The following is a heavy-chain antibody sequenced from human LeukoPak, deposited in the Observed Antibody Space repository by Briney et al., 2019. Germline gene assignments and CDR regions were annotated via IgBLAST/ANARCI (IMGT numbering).Heavy chain of an antibody. CDR2: IRYDGSNK. CDR1: GFTFSSYG. Sequence: GWSLRLSCAASGFTFSSYGMHWVRQAPGKGLEWVAFIRYDGSNKYYADSVKGRFTISRDNSKNTLYLQMNSLRAEDTAVYYCAKDLEYCTSTTCYPSYYGMDVWGQGTTVTVSS. V-gene: IGHV3-30*02. CDR3: AKDLEYCTSTTCYPSYYGMDV. J-gene: IGHJ6*02. D-gene: IGHD2-2*01.